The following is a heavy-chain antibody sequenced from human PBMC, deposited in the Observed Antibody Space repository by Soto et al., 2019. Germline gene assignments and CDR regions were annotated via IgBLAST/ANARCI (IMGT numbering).Heavy chain of an antibody. CDR1: GFTFSSYA. Sequence: EVQLLESGGGLVQPGGSLRLSCAASGFTFSSYAMSWVRQAPGKGLEWVSAISGSGGSTYYADSVKGRFTISRDNSKNTLYLQMNSLRAEDTAVYYCARVTVTRYYYYYGMDVWGQGTTVTVSS. J-gene: IGHJ6*02. CDR2: ISGSGGST. V-gene: IGHV3-23*01. CDR3: ARVTVTRYYYYYGMDV. D-gene: IGHD4-4*01.